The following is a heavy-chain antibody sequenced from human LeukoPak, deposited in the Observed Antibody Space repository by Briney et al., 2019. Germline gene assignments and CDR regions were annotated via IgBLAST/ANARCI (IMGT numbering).Heavy chain of an antibody. V-gene: IGHV3-23*01. Sequence: GGSLRLSCAASGFTFKNYAMSWVRQAPGKGLEWVSAISGSAVTTYYADSVKGRFTISRDNSKNTLYLQMNSLRAEDTAVYYCARLRTPYYFDYWGQGTLVTVSS. CDR2: ISGSAVTT. J-gene: IGHJ4*02. CDR1: GFTFKNYA. CDR3: ARLRTPYYFDY.